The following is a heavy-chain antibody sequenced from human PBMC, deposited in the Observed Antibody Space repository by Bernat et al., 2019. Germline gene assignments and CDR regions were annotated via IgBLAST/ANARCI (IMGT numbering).Heavy chain of an antibody. CDR1: GFTFSSYA. CDR2: ISYDGSNK. CDR3: ARDAVNYYGSNVRGYFDY. Sequence: QVQLVESGGGVVQPGRSLRLSCAASGFTFSSYAMHWVRQAPGKGLEWVAVISYDGSNKYYADSVKGRFTISRDNSKNTLDLQMNSLRAEDTAVYYCARDAVNYYGSNVRGYFDYWGQGTLVTVSS. D-gene: IGHD3-10*01. J-gene: IGHJ4*02. V-gene: IGHV3-30-3*01.